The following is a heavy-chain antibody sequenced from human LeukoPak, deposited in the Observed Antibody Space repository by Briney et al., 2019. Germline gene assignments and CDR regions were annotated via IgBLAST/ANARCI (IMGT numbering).Heavy chain of an antibody. D-gene: IGHD2/OR15-2a*01. V-gene: IGHV4-30-4*08. CDR3: ARDDGIVNDAFDI. CDR2: IYYSGST. J-gene: IGHJ3*02. CDR1: GDSISSGDYY. Sequence: SQTLSLTCTVSGDSISSGDYYWSWIRQPPGKGLEWIGYIYYSGSTYYNPSLKSRVTISLDTSKNQFSLKLSSVTAADTAVYYCARDDGIVNDAFDIWGQGTMVTVSS.